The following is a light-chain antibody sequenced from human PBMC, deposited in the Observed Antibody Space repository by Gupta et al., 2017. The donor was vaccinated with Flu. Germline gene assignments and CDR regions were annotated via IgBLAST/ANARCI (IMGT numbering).Light chain of an antibody. J-gene: IGKJ5*01. V-gene: IGKV1-33*01. CDR1: QDITNY. CDR3: QQYDKLPV. Sequence: DIRVTQSPSSLSASVGERVTITCQASQDITNYLNWYQKKPGKAPQLLVYDASTLEAGVPSRFSGSGSGTHLTFTISSLQPEDIATYYCQQYDKLPVFGQGTRLDIK. CDR2: DAS.